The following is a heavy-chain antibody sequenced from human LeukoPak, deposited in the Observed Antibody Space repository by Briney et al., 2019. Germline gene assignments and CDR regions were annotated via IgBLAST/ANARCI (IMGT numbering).Heavy chain of an antibody. Sequence: GASVKVSCKVSGYTLTEISMHWVRQAPGKGLEWMGGFDSEDGKTIYPQKFQGRVTMTEDTSTDTAYMELSSLRSVDTAVYYCATGALRGLITKWFDPWGQGTLVTVSS. CDR1: GYTLTEIS. D-gene: IGHD3-10*01. CDR2: FDSEDGKT. J-gene: IGHJ5*02. V-gene: IGHV1-24*01. CDR3: ATGALRGLITKWFDP.